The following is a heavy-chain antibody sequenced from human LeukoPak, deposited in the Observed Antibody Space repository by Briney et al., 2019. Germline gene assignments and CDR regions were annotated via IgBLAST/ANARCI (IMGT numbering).Heavy chain of an antibody. CDR2: ISGSGGST. V-gene: IGHV3-23*01. D-gene: IGHD1-26*01. CDR3: ARDGDSGSYRWEAFDI. J-gene: IGHJ3*02. CDR1: GFTFSSYG. Sequence: PGGSLRLSCAASGFTFSSYGMSWVRQAPGKGLEWVSAISGSGGSTYYADSVKGRFTISRDTSKYTLYLHMNSLRAEDTAVYYCARDGDSGSYRWEAFDIWGQGTMVTVSS.